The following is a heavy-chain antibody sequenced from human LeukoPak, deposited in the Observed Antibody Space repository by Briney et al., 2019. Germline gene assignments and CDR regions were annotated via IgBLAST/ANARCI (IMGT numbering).Heavy chain of an antibody. CDR1: GFTFSGYW. J-gene: IGHJ6*02. V-gene: IGHV3-74*01. Sequence: GGSLRLSCAASGFTFSGYWRRWVRHVPEKGLVLVSRIDNGGSGTTYADSVKAPFTSSRDNSRNTLYLQMNSLRAEAPAVYYCPQDPPQRWCMDVCGPGTPVTVSS. CDR3: PQDPPQRWCMDV. D-gene: IGHD2-2*01. CDR2: IDNGGSGT.